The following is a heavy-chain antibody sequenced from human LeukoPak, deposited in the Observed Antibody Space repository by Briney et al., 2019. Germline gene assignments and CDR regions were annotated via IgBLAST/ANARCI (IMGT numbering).Heavy chain of an antibody. J-gene: IGHJ5*02. CDR2: ITNDGSST. D-gene: IGHD1-26*01. Sequence: GGSLRLSCAASGLTFSSHWMHWVRQAPGKGLVWVSRITNDGSSTTYADSVKGRFTISRDNAKNMLYLQVNSLRAEDTAVYFCARGPLYTESFAKTWFDAWGQGTLVTVSS. CDR3: ARGPLYTESFAKTWFDA. CDR1: GLTFSSHW. V-gene: IGHV3-74*01.